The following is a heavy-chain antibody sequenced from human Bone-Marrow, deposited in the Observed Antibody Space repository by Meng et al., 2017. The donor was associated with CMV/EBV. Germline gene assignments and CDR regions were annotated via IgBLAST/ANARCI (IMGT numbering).Heavy chain of an antibody. CDR2: ISSSSYI. CDR1: GFTFSSYS. D-gene: IGHD5-18*01. CDR3: AREGRGYSYGSGDY. Sequence: GESLKISCAASGFTFSSYSMNWVRQAPGKGLEWVSSISSSSYIYYADSVKGRFTISRDNAKNSLYLQMNSLRAEDTAVYYCAREGRGYSYGSGDYWGQGTLVTVSS. V-gene: IGHV3-21*01. J-gene: IGHJ4*02.